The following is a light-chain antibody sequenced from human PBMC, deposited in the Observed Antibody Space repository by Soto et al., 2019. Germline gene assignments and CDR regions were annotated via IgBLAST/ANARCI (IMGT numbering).Light chain of an antibody. V-gene: IGKV3D-20*01. CDR3: QQYGRSPLT. CDR1: QSLSSTS. Sequence: EIMLTQSPATLSLSPGERATLSCGASQSLSSTSLAWYQQKPGLAPRLLIYDASSRATGIPDRFSGSGSGTDFTLTICGLEPDDFAVYFCQQYGRSPLTFGGGTKVEIK. J-gene: IGKJ4*01. CDR2: DAS.